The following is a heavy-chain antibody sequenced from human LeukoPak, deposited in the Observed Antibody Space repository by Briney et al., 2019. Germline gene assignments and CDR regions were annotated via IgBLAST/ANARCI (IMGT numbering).Heavy chain of an antibody. J-gene: IGHJ4*02. Sequence: ASVKVSCKASGYTFTGYYMHWVRQAPGQGLEWMGWINPNSGGTNYAQTFQGRVTMTRDTSISTAYMELSRLRSDDTAVYYCARDRGGNYYDSSGYYYYFHFWGQGTLVTVSS. CDR2: INPNSGGT. V-gene: IGHV1-2*02. D-gene: IGHD3-22*01. CDR1: GYTFTGYY. CDR3: ARDRGGNYYDSSGYYYYFHF.